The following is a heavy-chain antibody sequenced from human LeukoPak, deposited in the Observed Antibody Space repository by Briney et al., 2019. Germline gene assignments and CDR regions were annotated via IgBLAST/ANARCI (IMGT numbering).Heavy chain of an antibody. CDR2: ISGSGGST. CDR3: AKEIGSYDFWSGYYTDY. CDR1: GFTFSSYA. J-gene: IGHJ4*02. D-gene: IGHD3-3*01. Sequence: GGSLRLSCAASGFTFSSYAMSWVRQAPGKGLEWVSAISGSGGSTYYADSVKGRFTISRDNSKNALYLQMNSLRAEDTAVYYCAKEIGSYDFWSGYYTDYWGQGTLVTVSS. V-gene: IGHV3-23*01.